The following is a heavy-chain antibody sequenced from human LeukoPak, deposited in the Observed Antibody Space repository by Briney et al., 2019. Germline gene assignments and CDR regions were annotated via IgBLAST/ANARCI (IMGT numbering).Heavy chain of an antibody. CDR1: GGSFSGYY. CDR3: ARSGYSSGSPDFDY. V-gene: IGHV4-34*01. CDR2: TNHSGST. D-gene: IGHD6-19*01. J-gene: IGHJ4*02. Sequence: SETLSLTCAVYGGSFSGYYWSWIRQPPGKGLEWIGETNHSGSTNYNPSLKSRVTISVDTSKNQFSLKLSSVTAADTAVYYCARSGYSSGSPDFDYWGQGTLVTVSS.